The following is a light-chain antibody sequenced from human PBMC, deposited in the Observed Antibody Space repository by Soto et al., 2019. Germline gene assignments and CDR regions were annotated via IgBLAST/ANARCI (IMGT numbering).Light chain of an antibody. CDR2: DAS. J-gene: IGKJ1*01. CDR3: QQYGSLSWT. V-gene: IGKV3-20*01. CDR1: QSVSNNY. Sequence: EIVLTQSPGTLSLSPGERATLSCRASQSVSNNYLAWYQQKPGQTPRLLIYDASTRATGIPARFSGSGSGTDFTLTISRLEPEDFAVYYCQQYGSLSWTFGQGTKVDIK.